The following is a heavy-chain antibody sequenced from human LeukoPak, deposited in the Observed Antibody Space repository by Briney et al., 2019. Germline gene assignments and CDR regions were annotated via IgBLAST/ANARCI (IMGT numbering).Heavy chain of an antibody. Sequence: PSETLSLTCAVYGGSFSGYYWSWIRQPPGKGLEWIGEINHSGSTNYNPSLKSRVTISVDTPKNQFSLKLSSVTAADTAVYYCARHDRGAFDIWGQGTMVTVSS. CDR2: INHSGST. CDR1: GGSFSGYY. CDR3: ARHDRGAFDI. D-gene: IGHD3-10*02. J-gene: IGHJ3*02. V-gene: IGHV4-34*01.